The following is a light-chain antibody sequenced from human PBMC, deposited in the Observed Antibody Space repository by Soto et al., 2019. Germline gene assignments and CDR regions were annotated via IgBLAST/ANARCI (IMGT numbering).Light chain of an antibody. Sequence: DIVLTQSPGTLSLSPGERATLSCRASQSVNSSYLAWYQQKPGQAPGLLIYGASSRATAIPDRFSGSGSGTDFTLTISRLEPEDFAVYYCQQYGRSPPMYTFGRGTKLEIK. CDR3: QQYGRSPPMYT. CDR2: GAS. CDR1: QSVNSSY. J-gene: IGKJ2*01. V-gene: IGKV3-20*01.